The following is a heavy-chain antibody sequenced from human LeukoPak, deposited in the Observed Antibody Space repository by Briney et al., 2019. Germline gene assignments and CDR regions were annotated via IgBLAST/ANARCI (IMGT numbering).Heavy chain of an antibody. D-gene: IGHD6-13*01. CDR3: AKDGLQLDLYI. CDR2: ISGSGGST. J-gene: IGHJ3*02. CDR1: GFTVSSNY. V-gene: IGHV3-23*01. Sequence: PGGSLRLSCAASGFTVSSNYMSWVRQAPGKGLEWVSAISGSGGSTYYADSVKGRFTISRDNSKNTLYLQMNSLRAEDTAVYYCAKDGLQLDLYIWGQGTMVTVSS.